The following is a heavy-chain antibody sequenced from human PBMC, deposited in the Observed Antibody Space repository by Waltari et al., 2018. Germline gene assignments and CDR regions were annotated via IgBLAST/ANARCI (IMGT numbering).Heavy chain of an antibody. D-gene: IGHD6-13*01. J-gene: IGHJ5*01. CDR1: GFTFINYA. CDR3: AKEGFSSSWYTWFDS. CDR2: IRGRGGAT. V-gene: IGHV3-23*04. Sequence: EVQLVESGGGLEQVGGSLKLSCVASGFTFINYAMSWVRQAPGKGLQWVSAIRGRGGATYYADSVKGRFTISRDNSKNTLYLQINSLRAEDAAVYFCAKEGFSSSWYTWFDSWGQGTLVTVSS.